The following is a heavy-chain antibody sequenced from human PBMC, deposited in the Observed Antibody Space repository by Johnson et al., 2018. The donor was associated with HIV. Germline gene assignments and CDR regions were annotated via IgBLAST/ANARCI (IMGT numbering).Heavy chain of an antibody. D-gene: IGHD1-26*01. CDR2: ISWDGGDT. V-gene: IGHV3-43*01. J-gene: IGHJ3*02. Sequence: VQLVESGGVVVQPGGSLRLSCAASGFTFDDYTMHWVRQAPGKGLEWVSLISWDGGDTYYADSVKGRFTISRDNSKNTLYLQMNSLRAEDTAVYYCAREGVWVKAFDIWGQGTMVTVSS. CDR1: GFTFDDYT. CDR3: AREGVWVKAFDI.